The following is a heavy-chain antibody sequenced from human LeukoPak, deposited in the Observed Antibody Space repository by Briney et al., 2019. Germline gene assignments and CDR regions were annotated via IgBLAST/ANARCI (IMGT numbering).Heavy chain of an antibody. J-gene: IGHJ4*02. CDR1: GYTFTDSY. CDR3: ANMAGGWKYYFDY. CDR2: INPNSGGT. V-gene: IGHV1-2*02. Sequence: GASVTVSCKASGYTFTDSYIHWVRQAPGQGLEWMGWINPNSGGTNSAQKFQGSVTMTRDTSISTAYMELSSLRSDDTAVYYCANMAGGWKYYFDYRGQGTQVTVSS. D-gene: IGHD6-19*01.